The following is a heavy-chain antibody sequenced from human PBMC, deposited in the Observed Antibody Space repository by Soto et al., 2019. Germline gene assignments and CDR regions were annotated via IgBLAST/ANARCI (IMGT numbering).Heavy chain of an antibody. Sequence: GGSLRLSCSASGLTFNRYWMHWVRHAPGKGLVWVSHLNTDGSNTNYADSVKGRFTSSRDNAKSTLFLQMNSLRDEDTAVYYCAREFCSGGNCYTYYFDPWGQGIPVTVSS. D-gene: IGHD2-15*01. J-gene: IGHJ5*02. V-gene: IGHV3-74*01. CDR1: GLTFNRYW. CDR2: LNTDGSNT. CDR3: AREFCSGGNCYTYYFDP.